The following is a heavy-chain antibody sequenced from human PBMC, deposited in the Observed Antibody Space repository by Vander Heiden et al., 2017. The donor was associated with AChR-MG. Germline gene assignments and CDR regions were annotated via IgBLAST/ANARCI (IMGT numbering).Heavy chain of an antibody. Sequence: SVKVSCKVSGYTLTELSMHWVRQAPGKGLEWMGGFDPEDGETIYAQKFQGRVTMTEDTSTDTAYMELSSLRSEDTAVYYCATCTQPRDAFDIWGQGTMVTVSS. J-gene: IGHJ3*02. V-gene: IGHV1-24*01. CDR2: FDPEDGET. CDR1: GYTLTELS. CDR3: ATCTQPRDAFDI.